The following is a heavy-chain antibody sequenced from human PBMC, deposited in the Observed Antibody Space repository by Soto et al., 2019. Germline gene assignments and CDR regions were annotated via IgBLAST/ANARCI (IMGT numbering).Heavy chain of an antibody. Sequence: GGSLRLSYAAAEFTFISYAMSWVRQAPGKGLEWVSAISGSGGSTYYADSVKGRFTISRDNSKNTLYLQMNSLRAEDTAVYYCAKRLYSSYDYWGQGTLVTVSS. V-gene: IGHV3-23*01. CDR3: AKRLYSSYDY. J-gene: IGHJ4*02. CDR2: ISGSGGST. CDR1: EFTFISYA. D-gene: IGHD6-6*01.